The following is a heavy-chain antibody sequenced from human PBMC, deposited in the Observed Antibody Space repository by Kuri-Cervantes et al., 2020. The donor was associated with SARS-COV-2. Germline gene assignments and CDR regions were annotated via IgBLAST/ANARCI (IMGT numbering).Heavy chain of an antibody. J-gene: IGHJ6*02. Sequence: GGSLSLSCAAFGFTFSDSALHWVRQAPGKGLEWVAVISRDGSNKYYADSVKGRFTISRYNSKNTLYLQMNSLRAEDTAVYYCARASSSWFPDYYYGMDVWGQGTTVTVSS. CDR2: ISRDGSNK. CDR3: ARASSSWFPDYYYGMDV. V-gene: IGHV3-30*01. CDR1: GFTFSDSA. D-gene: IGHD6-13*01.